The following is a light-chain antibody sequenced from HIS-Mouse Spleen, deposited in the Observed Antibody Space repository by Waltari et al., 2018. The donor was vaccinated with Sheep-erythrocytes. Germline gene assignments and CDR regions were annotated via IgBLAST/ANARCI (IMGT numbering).Light chain of an antibody. V-gene: IGLV2-8*01. CDR3: SSYAGSNNWV. CDR1: SSHVGGYHY. Sequence: QSALPQPPSASGSPGQSVTISCTGTSSHVGGYHYVSWYQQHPGKAPKLMIYEVSKRPSGVPDRFSGSKSGNTASLTVSGLQAEDEADYYCSSYAGSNNWVFGGGTKLTVL. J-gene: IGLJ3*02. CDR2: EVS.